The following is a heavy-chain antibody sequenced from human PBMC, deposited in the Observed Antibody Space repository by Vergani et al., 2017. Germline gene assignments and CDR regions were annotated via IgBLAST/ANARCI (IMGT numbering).Heavy chain of an antibody. D-gene: IGHD5-18*01. V-gene: IGHV3-9*01. J-gene: IGHJ3*02. CDR2: ISWNSGSI. CDR1: GFTFSNAW. Sequence: EVQLVESGGGLVKPGGSLRLSCAASGFTFSNAWMSWVRQAPGKGLEWVSVISWNSGSIGYADSVKGLFTISRDNAKNSLYLQMNSLRAEDTAVDYCATTWGGYTGGYSHDAFDIWGQGTMVTVSS. CDR3: ATTWGGYTGGYSHDAFDI.